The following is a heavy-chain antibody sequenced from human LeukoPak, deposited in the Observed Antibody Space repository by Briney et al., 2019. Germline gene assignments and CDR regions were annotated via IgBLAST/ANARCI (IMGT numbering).Heavy chain of an antibody. CDR2: ISFDGSTK. Sequence: GGSLRLSCAASGLTFNTYTMHWVRQAPGRGLEWLAVISFDGSTKYYADSVRGRFAISRDNSRNTLFLQMNNLRAEDTALYYCATLVTAVTTTQFDYWGQGALVTVSS. J-gene: IGHJ4*02. CDR1: GLTFNTYT. CDR3: ATLVTAVTTTQFDY. D-gene: IGHD4-11*01. V-gene: IGHV3-30*09.